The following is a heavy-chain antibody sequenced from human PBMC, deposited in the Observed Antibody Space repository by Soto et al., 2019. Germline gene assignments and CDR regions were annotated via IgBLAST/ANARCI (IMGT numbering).Heavy chain of an antibody. V-gene: IGHV4-39*01. CDR2: IYYSGST. D-gene: IGHD2-15*01. CDR1: GGSISSSSYY. CDR3: ARLRGYCSGGSCYHFDC. J-gene: IGHJ4*02. Sequence: SETLSLTCTVSGGSISSSSYYWGWIRQPPGKGLEWIGSIYYSGSTYYNPSLKSRVTISVDTSKNQFSLRLSSVTAVDTAIYYCARLRGYCSGGSCYHFDCWGQGTLVTVSS.